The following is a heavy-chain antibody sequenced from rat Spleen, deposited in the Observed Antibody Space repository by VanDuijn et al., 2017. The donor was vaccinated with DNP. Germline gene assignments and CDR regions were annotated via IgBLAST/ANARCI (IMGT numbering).Heavy chain of an antibody. Sequence: EVQLVESGGGLVQPGRSLKLSCAASGFSFSDYNMAWVRQAPKKGLEWVATISASGSNTYYRDSVKGRFTFSRDNAENTLYLQMDSLRSEDTATYYCTTAYYGFAYWGQGTLVTVSS. CDR1: GFSFSDYN. CDR3: TTAYYGFAY. D-gene: IGHD1-1*01. CDR2: ISASGSNT. J-gene: IGHJ3*01. V-gene: IGHV5S10*01.